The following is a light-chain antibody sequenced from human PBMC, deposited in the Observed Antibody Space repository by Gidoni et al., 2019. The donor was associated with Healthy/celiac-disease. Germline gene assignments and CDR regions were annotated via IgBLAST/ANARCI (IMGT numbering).Light chain of an antibody. CDR2: SNN. CDR3: AAWDDSLNGRV. Sequence: QSVLTQPPSASGTPGQRVTISSSGSSSNIGSNTVNWYQHLPGTAPKLLIYSNNQRPSGVPDRFSGSKSGTSASLAISGLQSEDEADYYCAAWDDSLNGRVFGGGTKLTVL. CDR1: SSNIGSNT. J-gene: IGLJ3*02. V-gene: IGLV1-44*01.